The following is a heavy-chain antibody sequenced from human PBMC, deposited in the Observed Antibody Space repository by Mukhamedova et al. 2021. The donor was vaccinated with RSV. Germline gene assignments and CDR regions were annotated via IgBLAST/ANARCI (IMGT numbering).Heavy chain of an antibody. D-gene: IGHD2-15*01. CDR2: VYSSGST. Sequence: GRVYSSGSTNSNPSLKSLVTISVDTSKNQFSLNLSSVTAADTAVYYCARGGDCRGGSCFCYWGQGTLVTVSS. J-gene: IGHJ4*02. V-gene: IGHV4-61*02. CDR3: ARGGDCRGGSCFCY.